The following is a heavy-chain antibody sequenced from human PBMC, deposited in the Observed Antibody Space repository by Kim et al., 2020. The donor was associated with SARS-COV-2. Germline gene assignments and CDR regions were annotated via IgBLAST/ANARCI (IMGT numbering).Heavy chain of an antibody. CDR1: GFTFSSYG. CDR3: ARSATGYYVRSENDAFDI. CDR2: IWYHGSNQ. Sequence: GGSLRLSCAASGFTFSSYGMHWVRQAPGKGLEWVAVIWYHGSNQYYADSVKGRFTISRDNSKNTLYLQMNSLRAEDTAVYYCARSATGYYVRSENDAFDIWGQGTRVTVSS. V-gene: IGHV3-33*01. D-gene: IGHD3-22*01. J-gene: IGHJ3*02.